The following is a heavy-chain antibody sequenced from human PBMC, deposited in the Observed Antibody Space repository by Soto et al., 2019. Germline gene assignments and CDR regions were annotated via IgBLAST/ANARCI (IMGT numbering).Heavy chain of an antibody. J-gene: IGHJ4*02. V-gene: IGHV4-59*02. CDR2: IDYNGRA. CDR1: DGSVTGYC. D-gene: IGHD4-4*01. Sequence: QVQLQESGPGLVKPSETLPLTCSVSDGSVTGYCWSWIRQPPGKGLEWIGCIDYNGRAHYNPSLPRRITXSXNTSNNHFSRKLSSVTTTDTAVYYCARGPDHSKVGYWGQGTLVTVSS. CDR3: ARGPDHSKVGY.